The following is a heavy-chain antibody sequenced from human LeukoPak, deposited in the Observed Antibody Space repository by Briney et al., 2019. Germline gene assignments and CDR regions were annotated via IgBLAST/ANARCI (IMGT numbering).Heavy chain of an antibody. V-gene: IGHV5-51*01. CDR2: IYLGDSDT. CDR1: GYSFTTYW. CDR3: ARSGLGSYYYYYGMDV. D-gene: IGHD3-10*01. J-gene: IGHJ6*02. Sequence: VVSLKISCKGSGYSFTTYWIGWVRQMPGKGLEWMGFIYLGDSDTRYSPSFQGQVTISADKSISTAYLQWSSLKASDTAMYYCARSGLGSYYYYYGMDVWGQGTTVTVSS.